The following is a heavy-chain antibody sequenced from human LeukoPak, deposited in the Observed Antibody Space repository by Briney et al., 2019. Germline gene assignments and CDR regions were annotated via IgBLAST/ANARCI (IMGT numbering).Heavy chain of an antibody. V-gene: IGHV1-8*01. D-gene: IGHD2-2*01. Sequence: ASVKVSCKASGYTFTSYDINWVRQATGQGLEWMGWMNPNSGNTGYAQKFQGRVTMTRNTSISTAYMELSSLRSEDTAVYYCARGFIVVVPAATSYYYYYMDVWGKGTTVTVSS. CDR2: MNPNSGNT. J-gene: IGHJ6*03. CDR3: ARGFIVVVPAATSYYYYYMDV. CDR1: GYTFTSYD.